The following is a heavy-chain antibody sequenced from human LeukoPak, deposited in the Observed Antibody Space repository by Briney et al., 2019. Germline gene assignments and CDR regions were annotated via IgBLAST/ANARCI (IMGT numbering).Heavy chain of an antibody. V-gene: IGHV3-23*01. CDR1: GITFISYL. D-gene: IGHD1-26*01. CDR3: ARARRIVGVGYFDY. Sequence: GGSLRLSCEASGITFISYLMTWVRQGPGKGLEWVADISGSGGPTNYADSVKGRFTISRDNSKNTLFLQMNSLRDGDTAIYYCARARRIVGVGYFDYWGQGTLVTVSS. J-gene: IGHJ4*02. CDR2: ISGSGGPT.